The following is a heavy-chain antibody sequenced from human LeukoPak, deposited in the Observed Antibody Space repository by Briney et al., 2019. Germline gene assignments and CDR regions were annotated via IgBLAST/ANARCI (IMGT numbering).Heavy chain of an antibody. D-gene: IGHD6-13*01. J-gene: IGHJ6*04. CDR3: ARDRATAGKRMDV. Sequence: GGSLRLSCAASGFTFSSYVMHWVRQAPGKGLEWVAVISYDGIDQHYADSVKGRFTISRDDSKQTVYLQMNSLRREDTAVYFCARDRATAGKRMDVWGTGTTVTVSS. V-gene: IGHV3-30*04. CDR2: ISYDGIDQ. CDR1: GFTFSSYV.